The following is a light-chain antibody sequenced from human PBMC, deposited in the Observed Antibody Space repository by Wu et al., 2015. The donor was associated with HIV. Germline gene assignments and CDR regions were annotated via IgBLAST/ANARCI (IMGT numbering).Light chain of an antibody. CDR2: GAS. CDR3: QQYGSSLCT. J-gene: IGKJ1*01. Sequence: EIVLTQSPGTLSLSPGERATLSCRASQSVSSSYLAWYQQKPGQAPRLLIYGASSRATGIPDRFSGSGSGTDFTLTISRLEPEDFAVYYCQQYGSSLCTFGQGPRWKSN. V-gene: IGKV3-20*01. CDR1: QSVSSSY.